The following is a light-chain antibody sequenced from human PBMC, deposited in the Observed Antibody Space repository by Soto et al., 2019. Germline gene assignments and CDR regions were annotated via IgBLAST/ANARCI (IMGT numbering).Light chain of an antibody. CDR1: QSISSNF. CDR3: QQYGGSPRT. V-gene: IGKV3-20*01. J-gene: IGKJ1*01. CDR2: GAS. Sequence: EIVFTQSPGTLSFSPGERATLSCRASQSISSNFLAWYQQKRGQAPRLLIHGASNRATGIPDRFSGSGSGTDFTLTITRLEPEDFAVYYCQQYGGSPRTFGQGTKVDIK.